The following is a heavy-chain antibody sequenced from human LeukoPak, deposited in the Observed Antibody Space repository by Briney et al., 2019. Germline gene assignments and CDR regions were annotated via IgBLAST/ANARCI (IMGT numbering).Heavy chain of an antibody. CDR1: GGSFSGYY. CDR3: ASAGAAAETSGWYFFDY. J-gene: IGHJ4*02. D-gene: IGHD6-19*01. Sequence: SETLSLTCAVYGGSFSGYYWSWIRQPPGKGLEWIGEINHSGSTNYSPSLKSRVTISVDTSKNQFSLKLSSVTAADTAVYYCASAGAAAETSGWYFFDYWGQGTLVTVSS. V-gene: IGHV4-34*01. CDR2: INHSGST.